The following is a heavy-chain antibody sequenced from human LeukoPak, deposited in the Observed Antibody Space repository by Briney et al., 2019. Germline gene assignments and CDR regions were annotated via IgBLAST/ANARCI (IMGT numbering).Heavy chain of an antibody. Sequence: SETLSLTCTVSGCSLSSSSYSWGWIRQPPGKGLEWIGSIYYSGSTYYNPSLKSRVTISVDTSKNQFSLKLSSVTAADTAVYYCARLPYYYGSGGSYYFDYWGQGTLVTVSS. CDR2: IYYSGST. D-gene: IGHD3-10*01. J-gene: IGHJ4*02. CDR1: GCSLSSSSYS. CDR3: ARLPYYYGSGGSYYFDY. V-gene: IGHV4-39*01.